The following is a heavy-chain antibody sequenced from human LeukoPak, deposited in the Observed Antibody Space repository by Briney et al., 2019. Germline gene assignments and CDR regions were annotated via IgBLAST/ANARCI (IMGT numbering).Heavy chain of an antibody. Sequence: GGSPRLSCTASGFTFGDYAMSWARQAPGKGQEWVGFIRSKAYGGTTEYAATVKGRFTISRDDSKSIAYLQMNSLKTEDTAVYYCTRLTQLLLRYFAETLDYWGQGTLVTVSS. CDR3: TRLTQLLLRYFAETLDY. J-gene: IGHJ4*02. D-gene: IGHD3-9*01. V-gene: IGHV3-49*04. CDR1: GFTFGDYA. CDR2: IRSKAYGGTT.